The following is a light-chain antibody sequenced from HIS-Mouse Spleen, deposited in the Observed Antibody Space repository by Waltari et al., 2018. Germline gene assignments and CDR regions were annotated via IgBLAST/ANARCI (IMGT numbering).Light chain of an antibody. Sequence: QSALTQPASVSGSPGQSITISCNGTSSDVGIYNLVPWYQQHPGKAPKLMIYEGSKRPSGVSNRFSGSKSGNTASLTISGLQAEDEADYYCCSYAGSSTLVFGGGTKLTVL. CDR3: CSYAGSSTLV. J-gene: IGLJ3*02. V-gene: IGLV2-23*01. CDR2: EGS. CDR1: SSDVGIYNL.